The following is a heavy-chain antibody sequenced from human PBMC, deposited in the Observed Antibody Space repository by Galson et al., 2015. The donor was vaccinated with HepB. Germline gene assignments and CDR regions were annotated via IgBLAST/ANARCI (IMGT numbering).Heavy chain of an antibody. CDR2: IDWDDDK. V-gene: IGHV2-70*11. D-gene: IGHD7-27*01. Sequence: PALVKPTQTLTLTCTFSGFSLSTSGMCVSWIRQPPGKALEWLARIDWDDDKYYSTSLKARLTISKDTSKNQVVLTMTNMDPVDTATYYCARALGIGNYYYGMDVWGQGTTVTVSS. J-gene: IGHJ6*02. CDR1: GFSLSTSGMC. CDR3: ARALGIGNYYYGMDV.